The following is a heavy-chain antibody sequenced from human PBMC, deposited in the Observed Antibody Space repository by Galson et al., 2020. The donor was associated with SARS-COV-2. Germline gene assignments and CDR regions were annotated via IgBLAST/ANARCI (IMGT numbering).Heavy chain of an antibody. Sequence: GGSLRLSCAASGFTFSGYAMSWVRQAPGKGLEWVSSLTNSGDRTYYTDSVKGRFTISRDNAKNTLYLQMNSLRSEDTAVYYCTRGQSMYAYWGQGTLVTVSS. J-gene: IGHJ4*02. CDR2: LTNSGDRT. D-gene: IGHD2-8*01. V-gene: IGHV3-23*01. CDR3: TRGQSMYAY. CDR1: GFTFSGYA.